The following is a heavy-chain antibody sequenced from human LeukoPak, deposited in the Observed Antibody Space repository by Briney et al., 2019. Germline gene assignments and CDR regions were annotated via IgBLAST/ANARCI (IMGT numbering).Heavy chain of an antibody. D-gene: IGHD1-7*01. CDR2: ISTGNGNT. CDR3: ARAINWNYALGY. Sequence: ASVKVSCKASGYTFTGYYMHWVRQAPGQGLEWMGWISTGNGNTNYGQKFQGRVTMTTDTSTGTAYMELRSLRSDDTAMYYCARAINWNYALGYWGQGTLVTVSS. J-gene: IGHJ4*02. V-gene: IGHV1-18*04. CDR1: GYTFTGYY.